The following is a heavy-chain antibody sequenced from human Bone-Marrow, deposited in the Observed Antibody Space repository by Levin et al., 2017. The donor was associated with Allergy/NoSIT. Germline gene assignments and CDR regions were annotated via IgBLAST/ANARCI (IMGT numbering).Heavy chain of an antibody. CDR1: GFSLSTNGMR. D-gene: IGHD2-21*01. Sequence: SGPTLVKPTQTLTLTCTFSGFSLSTNGMRVSWIRKPPGKALEWLARIDWDDEKYDSASLKHRLTISKDTYRNQVVRTMTNMDPVDTATYYCARTFCGGAVVCHGLSWHFDLGGRGTLVTVSS. CDR3: ARTFCGGAVVCHGLSWHFDL. V-gene: IGHV2-70*04. CDR2: IDWDDEK. J-gene: IGHJ2*01.